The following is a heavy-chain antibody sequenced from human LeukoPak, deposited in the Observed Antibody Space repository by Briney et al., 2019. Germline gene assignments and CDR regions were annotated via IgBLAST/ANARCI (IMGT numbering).Heavy chain of an antibody. V-gene: IGHV3-23*01. D-gene: IGHD3-16*01. CDR2: ISGSGFST. CDR3: AKGATSDY. J-gene: IGHJ4*02. Sequence: GGSLRLSCEASGFMFSKYAMSWVRQTPGKGLEWVSAISGSGFSTFYADSVKGRFTISRDNSKNTLYLQMNSLRAEDTAVYYCAKGATSDYWGQGTLVTVSS. CDR1: GFMFSKYA.